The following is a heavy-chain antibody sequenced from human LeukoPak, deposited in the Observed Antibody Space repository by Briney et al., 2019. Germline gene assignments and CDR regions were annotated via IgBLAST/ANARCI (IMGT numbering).Heavy chain of an antibody. CDR1: GFTFSSYA. D-gene: IGHD5-18*01. V-gene: IGHV3-30*04. CDR2: ISYDGSNK. CDR3: AKDGPGRYSYGYGYFDY. Sequence: GGSLRLSCAASGFTFSSYAMHWVRQAPGKGLEWVAVISYDGSNKYYADSVKGRFTISRDNSKNTLYLQMNSLRAEDTAVYYCAKDGPGRYSYGYGYFDYWGQGTLVTVSS. J-gene: IGHJ4*02.